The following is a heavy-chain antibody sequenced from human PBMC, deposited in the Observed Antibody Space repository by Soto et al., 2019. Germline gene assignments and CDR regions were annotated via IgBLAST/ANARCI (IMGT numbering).Heavy chain of an antibody. CDR1: GFTFSSYA. J-gene: IGHJ4*02. V-gene: IGHV3-21*01. Sequence: PGWSLRLSCAASGFTFSSYAMSWVRQAPGKGLEWVSSISSSSSFIYYSDSVKGRFTISRDNDRNSLYLQMTSLRGEDTAVYYCAKGLQDFDHWGQGTTVTVSS. CDR3: AKGLQDFDH. CDR2: ISSSSSFI.